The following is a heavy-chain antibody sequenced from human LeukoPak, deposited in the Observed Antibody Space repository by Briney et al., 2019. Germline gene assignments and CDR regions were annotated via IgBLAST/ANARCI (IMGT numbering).Heavy chain of an antibody. V-gene: IGHV1-69*13. Sequence: SVKVSCRASGGTFSSYAISWVRQAPGQGLEWMGGIIPIFGTANYAQKFQGRVTITADESTSTAYMELSSLRSEDTAVYYCARSYGDYPPRPFDYWGQGTLVTVSS. CDR1: GGTFSSYA. D-gene: IGHD4-17*01. J-gene: IGHJ4*02. CDR2: IIPIFGTA. CDR3: ARSYGDYPPRPFDY.